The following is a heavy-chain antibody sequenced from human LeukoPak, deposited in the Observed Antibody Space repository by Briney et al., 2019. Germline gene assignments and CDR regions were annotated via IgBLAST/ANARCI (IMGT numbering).Heavy chain of an antibody. CDR2: MYPGVSEA. D-gene: IGHD1-26*01. CDR1: GYSFTSYG. CDR3: ARQYSGSYLQDAFDI. J-gene: IGHJ3*02. V-gene: IGHV5-51*01. Sequence: GESLKISCKGSGYSFTSYGIGWVRQMRGKGLEGMGIMYPGVSEARYSPSFQGQVTISADKSISTAYLPWNSLKDSATAMYYYARQYSGSYLQDAFDIWGQGTMVTVSS.